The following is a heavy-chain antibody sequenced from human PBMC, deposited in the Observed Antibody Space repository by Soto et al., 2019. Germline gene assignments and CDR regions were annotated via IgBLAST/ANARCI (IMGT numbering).Heavy chain of an antibody. CDR1: GFTFSSYA. D-gene: IGHD3-3*01. V-gene: IGHV3-23*01. Sequence: EVQLLESGGGLVQPGGSLRLSCAASGFTFSSYAMSWVRQAPGKGLEWVSAISGSGGSTYYADSVKGRFTISRDNSKNTLYLQMNSLRAEDTAVYYCAKVQDDFWSAWPAGVAAFDIWGQGTMVTVSS. J-gene: IGHJ3*02. CDR2: ISGSGGST. CDR3: AKVQDDFWSAWPAGVAAFDI.